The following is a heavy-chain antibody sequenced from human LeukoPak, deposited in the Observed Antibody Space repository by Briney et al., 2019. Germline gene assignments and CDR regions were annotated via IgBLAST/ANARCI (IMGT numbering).Heavy chain of an antibody. CDR3: ARDRRGIATFDY. CDR1: VGTFSSYA. V-gene: IGHV1-69*13. D-gene: IGHD5-12*01. J-gene: IGHJ4*02. Sequence: SVHVSCMGSVGTFSSYAISWLRQAPEQGLEWMGGIIPIFCTANYAQNFQGRATITADESTNTAYMELSSLRSEDTAVYYCARDRRGIATFDYWGQGTLVTVSS. CDR2: IIPIFCTA.